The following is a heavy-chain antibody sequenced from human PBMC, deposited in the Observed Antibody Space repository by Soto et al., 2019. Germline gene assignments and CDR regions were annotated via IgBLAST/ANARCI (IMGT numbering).Heavy chain of an antibody. CDR3: AHSSTDLNHAMDV. CDR2: IYWDDDK. Sequence: QITLKESGPTLVKPTQTLTLTCAFSGLSLTTNGLSVGWVRQPPGKALEWFALIYWDDDKRYCPSLKSRLPITRDTSKNQVVLTMTNMDPVDTATYYCAHSSTDLNHAMDVWGQGTTVSVSS. J-gene: IGHJ6*02. CDR1: GLSLTTNGLS. V-gene: IGHV2-5*02. D-gene: IGHD3-3*01.